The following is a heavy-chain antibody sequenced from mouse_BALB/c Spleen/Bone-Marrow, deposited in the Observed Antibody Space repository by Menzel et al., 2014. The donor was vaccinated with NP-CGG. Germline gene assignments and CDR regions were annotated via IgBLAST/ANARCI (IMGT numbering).Heavy chain of an antibody. CDR2: ISSGSSPI. CDR3: TRGGNWEDFDY. V-gene: IGHV5-17*02. Sequence: EVKLMESGGGLVQPGGSRKLSCAASGFTFSSFGMHWVRQAPEKGLERVAYISSGSSPIFYADTVKGRFTISRDNPKNTLFLQMTSLRSEDTAIYYCTRGGNWEDFDYWGQGTTLTVSS. J-gene: IGHJ2*01. CDR1: GFTFSSFG. D-gene: IGHD4-1*01.